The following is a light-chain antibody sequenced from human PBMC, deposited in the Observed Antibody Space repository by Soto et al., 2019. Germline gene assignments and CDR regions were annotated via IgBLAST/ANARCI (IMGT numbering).Light chain of an antibody. CDR2: GAS. J-gene: IGKJ1*01. CDR1: QSVSSSY. CDR3: QQYGSSPGT. Sequence: IVLTQSPGTLSLSPGERATLSCRASQSVSSSYLAWYQQKPGQAPRLLIYGASIRATGIPDRFSGSGSGTDFTLTISRLEPEDSAVYYSQQYGSSPGTFGQGTKVEIK. V-gene: IGKV3-20*01.